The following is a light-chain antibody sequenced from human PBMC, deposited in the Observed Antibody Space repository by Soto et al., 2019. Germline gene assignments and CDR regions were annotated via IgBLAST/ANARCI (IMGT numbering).Light chain of an antibody. Sequence: EVVLTQSPATLSLSPGERATLSRRASENVRTFVDWYQQKPGQAPRLLIYGASNRATGIPARFSGSGSGTDFTLTISDLEPEDFAVYYCQQHSHWPPWTFGQGARVEIQ. CDR2: GAS. V-gene: IGKV3-11*01. CDR3: QQHSHWPPWT. CDR1: ENVRTF. J-gene: IGKJ1*01.